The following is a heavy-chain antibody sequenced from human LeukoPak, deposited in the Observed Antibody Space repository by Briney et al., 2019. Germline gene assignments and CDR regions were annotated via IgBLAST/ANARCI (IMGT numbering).Heavy chain of an antibody. D-gene: IGHD2-15*01. V-gene: IGHV3-7*01. J-gene: IGHJ6*02. CDR2: IKQDGSEK. CDR1: GFTFSSYW. Sequence: GGSLRLSCAASGFTFSSYWMSWVRQAPGKGLEWVANIKQDGSEKYYVDSVKGRFTISGDNAKNSLYLQMNSLRAEDTAVYYCGRDPPTYCSGGSCYTHYYYYGMDVWGQGTTVTVSS. CDR3: GRDPPTYCSGGSCYTHYYYYGMDV.